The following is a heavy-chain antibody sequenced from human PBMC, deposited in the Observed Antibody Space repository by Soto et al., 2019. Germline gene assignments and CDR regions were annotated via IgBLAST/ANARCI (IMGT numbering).Heavy chain of an antibody. D-gene: IGHD3-22*01. Sequence: SETLSLTCAVYGGSFSGYYWSWIRQPPGKGLEWIGEINHSGSTNYNPSLKSRVTISVDTSKNQFSLKLSSVTAADTAVYYCADSSGDYYALDYWGQGTLVTVSS. CDR3: ADSSGDYYALDY. V-gene: IGHV4-34*01. CDR1: GGSFSGYY. J-gene: IGHJ4*02. CDR2: INHSGST.